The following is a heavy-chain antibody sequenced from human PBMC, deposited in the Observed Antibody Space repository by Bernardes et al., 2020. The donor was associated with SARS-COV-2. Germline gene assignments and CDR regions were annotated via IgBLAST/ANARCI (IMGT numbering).Heavy chain of an antibody. CDR1: GFIFSSYA. V-gene: IGHV3-64D*06. CDR3: VKSHYYITSTYDY. J-gene: IGHJ4*02. Sequence: GGSLRLSCSASGFIFSSYAMYWVRQAPGKGLEYVSAISHNGGSTYYADSVKGRFTISRDNSKNTLYLQMSSLRVDDTAVYWCVKSHYYITSTYDYWAKGTRVTFSS. CDR2: ISHNGGST. D-gene: IGHD3-9*01.